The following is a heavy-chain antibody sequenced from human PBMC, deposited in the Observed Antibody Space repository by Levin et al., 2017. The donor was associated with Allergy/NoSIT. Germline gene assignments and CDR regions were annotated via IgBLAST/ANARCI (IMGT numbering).Heavy chain of an antibody. D-gene: IGHD3-22*01. CDR1: GFTFSGSA. V-gene: IGHV3-73*01. CDR3: TRRALEDMIVVEG. CDR2: IRSKANSYAT. J-gene: IGHJ4*02. Sequence: PGGSLRLSCAASGFTFSGSAMHWVRQASGKGLEWVGRIRSKANSYATAYAASVKGRFTISRDDSKNTAYLQMNSLKTEDTAVYYCTRRALEDMIVVEGWGQGTLVTVSS.